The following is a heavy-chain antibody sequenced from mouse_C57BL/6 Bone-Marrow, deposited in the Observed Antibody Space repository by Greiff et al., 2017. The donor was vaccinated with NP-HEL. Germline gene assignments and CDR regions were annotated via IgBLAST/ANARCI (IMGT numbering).Heavy chain of an antibody. V-gene: IGHV1-42*01. CDR1: GYSFTGYY. D-gene: IGHD2-3*01. J-gene: IGHJ3*01. Sequence: VQLKESGPELVKPGASVKISCKASGYSFTGYYMNWVKQSPEKSLEWIGEINPSTGGTTYNQKFKAKATLTVDKSSSTAYMQLKSLTSEDSAVYYCARDGYDGYYEGFAYWGQGTLVTVSA. CDR2: INPSTGGT. CDR3: ARDGYDGYYEGFAY.